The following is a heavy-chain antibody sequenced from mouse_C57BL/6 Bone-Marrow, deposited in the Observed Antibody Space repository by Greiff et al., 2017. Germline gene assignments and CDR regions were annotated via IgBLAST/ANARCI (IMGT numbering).Heavy chain of an antibody. CDR2: INPSNGGT. Sequence: VQLQQPGTELVKPGASVKLSCKASGYTFTSYWMHWVKQRPGQGLEWIGNINPSNGGTNYNEKFKSKATLTVDKSSSTAYMQLRSLTSEDSAVYYCARKGNYYGSSPYYYAMDYWGQGTSVTVSS. CDR3: ARKGNYYGSSPYYYAMDY. CDR1: GYTFTSYW. J-gene: IGHJ4*01. V-gene: IGHV1-53*01. D-gene: IGHD1-1*01.